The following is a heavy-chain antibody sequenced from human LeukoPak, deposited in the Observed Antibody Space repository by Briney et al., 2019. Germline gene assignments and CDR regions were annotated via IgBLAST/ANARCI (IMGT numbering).Heavy chain of an antibody. CDR1: VYTFTSYD. J-gene: IGHJ4*02. V-gene: IGHV1-8*01. CDR3: ERFSRTTVLDY. D-gene: IGHD4-17*01. Sequence: ASVKVSCKASVYTFTSYDINWVGQATGQGLEWMGWMNPNSGNTGYAQKFQDRVSMTRNTSISTAYMELSSRRSEDTAVDCCERFSRTTVLDYWGQGTLVTVSS. CDR2: MNPNSGNT.